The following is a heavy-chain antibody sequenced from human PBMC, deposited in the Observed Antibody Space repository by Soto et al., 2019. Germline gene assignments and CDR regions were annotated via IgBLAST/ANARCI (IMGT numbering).Heavy chain of an antibody. V-gene: IGHV4-39*01. CDR2: IYYSGST. D-gene: IGHD4-4*01. J-gene: IGHJ3*02. Sequence: SETLSLTCTVSGGSISSSSYYWGWIRQPPGKGLEWIGSIYYSGSTYYNPSLKSRVTISVDTSKNQFSLKLSSVTAADTAVYYCARQIYIDAFEICGQGTMVTVAS. CDR1: GGSISSSSYY. CDR3: ARQIYIDAFEI.